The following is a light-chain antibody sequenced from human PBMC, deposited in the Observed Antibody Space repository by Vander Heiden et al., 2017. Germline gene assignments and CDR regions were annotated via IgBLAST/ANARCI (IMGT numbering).Light chain of an antibody. V-gene: IGKV3-11*01. J-gene: IGKJ5*01. Sequence: ELVLTQSPATLSLSPGEGATLSCRASQSVTTSLAWYQQKPGQPPRLLIYDASNRAIGIPVRFSGSGCGTDFTLTSSSREPENFAVYYWQQRDTWITFGQGTRLXIK. CDR3: QQRDTWIT. CDR2: DAS. CDR1: QSVTTS.